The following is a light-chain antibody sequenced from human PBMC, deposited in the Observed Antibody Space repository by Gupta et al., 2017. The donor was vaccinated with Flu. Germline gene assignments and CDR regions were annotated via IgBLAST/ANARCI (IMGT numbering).Light chain of an antibody. CDR1: QSLLYNSNNKNY. CDR2: WAS. V-gene: IGKV4-1*01. CDR3: QQYYATPNT. J-gene: IGKJ2*01. Sequence: MTQSPDSLAVSLGERATINCKSSQSLLYNSNNKNYLAWYQQKPGQPPKLLIYWASTRESGVPDRFSGSGSGTDFSLFISSLQAEDVAVYYCQQYYATPNTFGQGTKLEIK.